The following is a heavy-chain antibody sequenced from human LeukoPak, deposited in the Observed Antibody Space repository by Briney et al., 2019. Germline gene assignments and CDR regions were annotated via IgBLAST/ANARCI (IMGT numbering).Heavy chain of an antibody. CDR1: GGSFSGYY. V-gene: IGHV4-34*01. CDR2: INHSGST. D-gene: IGHD5-18*01. Sequence: PSETLSLTCAVYGGSFSGYYWSWIRQPPGKGLEWIGEINHSGSTNYNPSLKSRVTISVDTSKNQFSLKLSSVTAADTAVYYCARGRGYGRTFDYWGQGTLVTVSS. J-gene: IGHJ4*02. CDR3: ARGRGYGRTFDY.